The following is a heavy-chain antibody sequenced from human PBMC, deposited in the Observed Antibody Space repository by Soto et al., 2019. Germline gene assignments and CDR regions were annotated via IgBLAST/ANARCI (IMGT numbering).Heavy chain of an antibody. J-gene: IGHJ6*02. CDR2: IIPIFGTA. Sequence: SVKVSCKASLGTFSMYSISWVRQAPVQGLEWMGGIIPIFGTANYAQKFQGRVTITADESTSTAYMELSSLRSEDTAVYYCVRLLGGLETKYLNYYYGMDVWGQGTTVTVS. D-gene: IGHD1-1*01. CDR1: LGTFSMYS. CDR3: VRLLGGLETKYLNYYYGMDV. V-gene: IGHV1-69*01.